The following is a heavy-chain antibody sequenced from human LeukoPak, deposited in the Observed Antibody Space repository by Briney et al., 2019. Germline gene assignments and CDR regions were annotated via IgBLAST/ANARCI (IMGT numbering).Heavy chain of an antibody. J-gene: IGHJ6*02. CDR3: ARDWGLDYYDSSGNSWGMDV. CDR2: ISYSGST. D-gene: IGHD3-22*01. V-gene: IGHV4-59*12. Sequence: SETRSLTCTVSGGSMRSYYWSWIRQPPGKGLGWIGYISYSGSTIYNPSLKSRVTMSVDTSKNQFSLKLSSVTAADTAVYYCARDWGLDYYDSSGNSWGMDVWGQGTTVTVSS. CDR1: GGSMRSYY.